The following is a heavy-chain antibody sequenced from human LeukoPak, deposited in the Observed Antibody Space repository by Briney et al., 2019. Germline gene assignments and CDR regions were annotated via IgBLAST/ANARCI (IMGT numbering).Heavy chain of an antibody. CDR2: IIPILGIA. J-gene: IGHJ6*02. V-gene: IGHV1-69*04. Sequence: GASVKVSCKASGGTFSSYAISWVRQAPGQGLEWMGRIIPILGIANYAQKFQGRVTITADKSTSTAYMELSSLRSEDTAVYYCARERDYDKDYYGMDVWGQGTTVTVSS. D-gene: IGHD3-9*01. CDR3: ARERDYDKDYYGMDV. CDR1: GGTFSSYA.